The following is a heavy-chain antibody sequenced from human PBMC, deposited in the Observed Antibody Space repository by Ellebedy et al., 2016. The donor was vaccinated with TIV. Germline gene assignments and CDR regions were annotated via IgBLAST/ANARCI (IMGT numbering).Heavy chain of an antibody. CDR1: GYTFTSYA. CDR2: INAGNGNT. J-gene: IGHJ4*02. Sequence: ASVKVSXXASGYTFTSYAMHWVRQAPGQRLEWMGWINAGNGNTKYSQKFQGRVTITRDTSASTAYMELSSLRSEDTAVYYCASSISSLHLGELSIDYWGQGTLVTVSS. V-gene: IGHV1-3*01. D-gene: IGHD3-16*02. CDR3: ASSISSLHLGELSIDY.